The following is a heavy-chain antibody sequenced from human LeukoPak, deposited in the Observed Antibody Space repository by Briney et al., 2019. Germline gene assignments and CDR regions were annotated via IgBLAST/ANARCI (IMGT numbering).Heavy chain of an antibody. CDR1: GYTFTNYG. CDR3: ARDLPDLTYSYDSSGLDY. Sequence: ASVKVSCKASGYTFTNYGIGWVRQAPGQGLEWMGWISAYNGDTNYAQMLQGRVTLTTDASTNTAYMELRSLGSDDTAVYYCARDLPDLTYSYDSSGLDYWGQGTLVTVST. D-gene: IGHD3-22*01. V-gene: IGHV1-18*01. J-gene: IGHJ4*02. CDR2: ISAYNGDT.